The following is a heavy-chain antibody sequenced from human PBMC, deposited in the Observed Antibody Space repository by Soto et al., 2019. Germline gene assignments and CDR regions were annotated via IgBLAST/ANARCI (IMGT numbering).Heavy chain of an antibody. Sequence: SETLSLTCTVSGGSISSYYWSWIRQPPGKGLEWIGYIYYSGSTNYNPSLKSRVTISVDTSKNQFSLKLSSVTAADTAVYYCARAGTGDYYDSSGYPTRHNWFDPWGQGTLVIVSS. CDR1: GGSISSYY. CDR2: IYYSGST. CDR3: ARAGTGDYYDSSGYPTRHNWFDP. J-gene: IGHJ5*02. D-gene: IGHD3-22*01. V-gene: IGHV4-59*01.